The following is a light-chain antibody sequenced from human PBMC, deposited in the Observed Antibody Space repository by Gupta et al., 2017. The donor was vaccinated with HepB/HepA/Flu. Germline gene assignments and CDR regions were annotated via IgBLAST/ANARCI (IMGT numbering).Light chain of an antibody. J-gene: IGKJ3*01. Sequence: DIVMNQSAESLTVPLGERAIVNCKSSQHVLHNSNNKNYLAWYQLKPGQPPKLLIFWASTRESGVPDPFSGSGSGTDFTLTISSLQPEDVSVYYCQQYYSIPFTFGPGTKVDLK. CDR1: QHVLHNSNNKNY. V-gene: IGKV4-1*01. CDR2: WAS. CDR3: QQYYSIPFT.